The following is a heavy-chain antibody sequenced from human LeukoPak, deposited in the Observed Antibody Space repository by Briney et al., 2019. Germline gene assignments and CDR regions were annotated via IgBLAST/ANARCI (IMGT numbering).Heavy chain of an antibody. CDR3: AREWHGPDAFDI. CDR2: IYYSGST. V-gene: IGHV4-30-4*08. D-gene: IGHD5-12*01. J-gene: IGHJ3*02. CDR1: GFTFSSYA. Sequence: LRLSCAASGFTFSSYAMSWIRQPPGKGLEWIGYIYYSGSTYYNPSLKSRVTISVDTSKNQFSLKLSSVTAADTAVYYCAREWHGPDAFDIWGQGTMVTVSS.